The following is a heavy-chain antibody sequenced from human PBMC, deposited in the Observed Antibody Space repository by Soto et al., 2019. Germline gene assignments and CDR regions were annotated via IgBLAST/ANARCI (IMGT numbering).Heavy chain of an antibody. CDR1: GFTFSGYA. Sequence: EVQLLESGGGLVQPGGSLRLSCAASGFTFSGYAMTWVRQAPGKGLEWVSGISGTGGSTDYADSVKGRFTISRDNSKNTLYLQVNSLRAEDTAVYYCAKDPESVLVMTYFDYWGQGTLVTVSS. J-gene: IGHJ4*02. V-gene: IGHV3-23*01. CDR2: ISGTGGST. CDR3: AKDPESVLVMTYFDY. D-gene: IGHD2-8*01.